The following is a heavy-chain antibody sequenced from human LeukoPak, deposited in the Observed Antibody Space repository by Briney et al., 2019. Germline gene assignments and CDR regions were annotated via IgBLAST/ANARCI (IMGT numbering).Heavy chain of an antibody. CDR3: AMALDY. J-gene: IGHJ4*02. Sequence: PGGSLRLSCVASGFTFSNYLMNWVRQAPGKGLEWVSGISHSGSSIYYADSVKGRFTISRDNSKNTLYLQMDRLRVEDTAVYYCAMALDYWCQGTLVTVSS. CDR2: ISHSGSSI. CDR1: GFTFSNYL. V-gene: IGHV3-23*01.